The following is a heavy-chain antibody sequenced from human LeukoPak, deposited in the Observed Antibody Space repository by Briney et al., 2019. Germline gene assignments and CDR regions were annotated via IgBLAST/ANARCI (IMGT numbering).Heavy chain of an antibody. CDR3: AKDLFGFYYDSSGLDY. D-gene: IGHD3-22*01. J-gene: IGHJ4*02. Sequence: GGSLRLSCAASGFTFDDYAMHWVRQAPGKGLECVSGISWNSGSIGYADSVKGRFTISRDNAKNSLYLQMNSLRAEDTALYYCAKDLFGFYYDSSGLDYWGQGTLVTVSS. V-gene: IGHV3-9*01. CDR2: ISWNSGSI. CDR1: GFTFDDYA.